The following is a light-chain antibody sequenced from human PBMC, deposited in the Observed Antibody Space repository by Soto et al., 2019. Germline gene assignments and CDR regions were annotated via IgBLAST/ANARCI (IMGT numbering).Light chain of an antibody. Sequence: QSALTQPASVSGSPGPSITFACTGTSSDIGGSIYVSWYQQHPGEPPKLIIYDVSYRPSGISNRFSGSKSGNTASLTISGLQDEDEAVYYCSSYTSSSTRVFGGGTKVTVL. J-gene: IGLJ2*01. CDR1: SSDIGGSIY. V-gene: IGLV2-14*03. CDR3: SSYTSSSTRV. CDR2: DVS.